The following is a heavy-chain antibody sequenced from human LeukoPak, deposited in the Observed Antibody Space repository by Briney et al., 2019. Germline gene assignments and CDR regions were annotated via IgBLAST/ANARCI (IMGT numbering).Heavy chain of an antibody. CDR2: IKQDGSEN. CDR3: ARIWDTSGYYFGYFDN. CDR1: GFPLVRFW. V-gene: IGHV3-7*01. J-gene: IGHJ4*02. Sequence: LTGGSLRLSCAASGFPLVRFWMSWVRQAPGKGLEWVANIKQDGSENFYVDSVNGRFTISRDNTKSSLYLQMNSLRAEDTAVYYCARIWDTSGYYFGYFDNWGQGSLVTVSS. D-gene: IGHD3-22*01.